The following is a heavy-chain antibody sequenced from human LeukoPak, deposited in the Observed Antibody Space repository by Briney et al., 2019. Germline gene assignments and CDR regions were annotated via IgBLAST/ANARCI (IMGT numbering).Heavy chain of an antibody. CDR2: LYAGGKT. CDR1: EFTVISNY. Sequence: GGSLRLSCAASEFTVISNYMTWVRQAPGKGLEWVSVLYAGGKTDYADSVKGRFTISRDNSKNTLYLQMNSLRAEDTAVYYCAKELDYGDFEGYMDVWGKGTTVTVSS. CDR3: AKELDYGDFEGYMDV. D-gene: IGHD4-17*01. J-gene: IGHJ6*03. V-gene: IGHV3-53*01.